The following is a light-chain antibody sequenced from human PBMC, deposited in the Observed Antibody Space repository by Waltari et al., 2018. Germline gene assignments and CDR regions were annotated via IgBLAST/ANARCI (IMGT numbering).Light chain of an antibody. V-gene: IGLV3-10*01. Sequence: SYELTQPPSGSVSPGTTARITCAGAALPKKYAYWYQQKSGQAPVQVLYEDFKRPPGIPERFSGSSSGTMVTLTISGAQVEDEADYYCYSTDSSGNVQVFGGGTKLTVL. CDR1: ALPKKY. CDR2: EDF. CDR3: YSTDSSGNVQV. J-gene: IGLJ2*01.